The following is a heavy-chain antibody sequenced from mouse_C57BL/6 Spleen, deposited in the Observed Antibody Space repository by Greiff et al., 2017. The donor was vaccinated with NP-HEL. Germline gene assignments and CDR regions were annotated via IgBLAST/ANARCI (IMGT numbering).Heavy chain of an antibody. CDR1: GYTFTSYW. CDR2: IDPSDGDT. D-gene: IGHD4-1*01. V-gene: IGHV1-50*01. J-gene: IGHJ2*01. CDR3: ARRNWDEDYYLDY. Sequence: QVQLQQSGAELVKPGASVKLSCKASGYTFTSYWMQWVKQRPGQGLEWIGEIDPSDGDTNYNQKFQGKATLTADTSSSTAYMQLSSLTSEDSAVYYCARRNWDEDYYLDYWGKGTTLTVSS.